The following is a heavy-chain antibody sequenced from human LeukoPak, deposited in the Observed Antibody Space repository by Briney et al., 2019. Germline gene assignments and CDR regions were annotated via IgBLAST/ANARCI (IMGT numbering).Heavy chain of an antibody. J-gene: IGHJ1*01. CDR1: GYTFTSYG. Sequence: ASVKVSCKASGYTFTSYGISWVRQAPGQGLEWMGWISGYNGNTNYAQKLQGRVTMTTGTSTSTAYMELRSLRSDDTAVYYCARDEGYYDSSGYYDFQHWGQGTLVTVSS. V-gene: IGHV1-18*01. CDR3: ARDEGYYDSSGYYDFQH. D-gene: IGHD3-22*01. CDR2: ISGYNGNT.